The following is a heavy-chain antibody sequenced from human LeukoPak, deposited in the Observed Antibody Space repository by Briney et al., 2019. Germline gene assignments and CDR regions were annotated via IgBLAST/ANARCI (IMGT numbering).Heavy chain of an antibody. Sequence: SGPALVKPTQTLTLTCTFSGFSLSTPEMCVTWIRQPQGKALEWLARIDWDDDKFYSPSLRTRLTISKDTPKNQVVLRMTNMDPVDTGTYYCARMTPDSPSFGYWGQGALITVSS. CDR3: ARMTPDSPSFGY. V-gene: IGHV2-70*17. CDR1: GFSLSTPEMC. D-gene: IGHD2-15*01. J-gene: IGHJ4*02. CDR2: IDWDDDK.